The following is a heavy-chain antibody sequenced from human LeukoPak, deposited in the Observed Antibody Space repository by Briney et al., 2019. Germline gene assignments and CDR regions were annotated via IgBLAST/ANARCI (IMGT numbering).Heavy chain of an antibody. V-gene: IGHV4-39*01. CDR3: ARLPTSAYFHY. CDR2: IYYSGTT. J-gene: IGHJ4*02. CDR1: GGSVSSSSYY. D-gene: IGHD2-15*01. Sequence: SETLSLTCTVPGGSVSSSSYYWGWIRQPPGKGLEWIGTIYYSGTTYYNPSLKSRVTISLDTSENQFSLKLSSVTATDTALFYCARLPTSAYFHYWGQGILVTVSS.